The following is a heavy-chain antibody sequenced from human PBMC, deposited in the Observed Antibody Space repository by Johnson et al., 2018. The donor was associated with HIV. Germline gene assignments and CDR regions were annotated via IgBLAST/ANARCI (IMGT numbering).Heavy chain of an antibody. J-gene: IGHJ3*02. D-gene: IGHD6-13*01. CDR1: GFTFTSYG. Sequence: VQLVESGGGVVQPGGSLRLSCAASGFTFTSYGMHWVRQAPGKGLEWVSGINWNGVRTGYADSVKGRFTISRDNAKNSLYLQMNSLRADDTALYYCARVRAAAVSDAFDIWGQGTMVTVSS. CDR3: ARVRAAAVSDAFDI. V-gene: IGHV3-20*04. CDR2: INWNGVRT.